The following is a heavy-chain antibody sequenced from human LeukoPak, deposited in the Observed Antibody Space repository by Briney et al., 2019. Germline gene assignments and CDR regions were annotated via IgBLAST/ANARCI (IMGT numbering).Heavy chain of an antibody. Sequence: SVKVSCKASGGTFISYAITWVRQAPGQGLECMGGIIPIFGTANYAQKFQGRVTITADESASTVYLELSSLRSDDTAVYYCARGIRGTRDHSYYYMDVWGKGTTVTVSS. D-gene: IGHD3-10*01. V-gene: IGHV1-69*13. CDR2: IIPIFGTA. CDR3: ARGIRGTRDHSYYYMDV. J-gene: IGHJ6*03. CDR1: GGTFISYA.